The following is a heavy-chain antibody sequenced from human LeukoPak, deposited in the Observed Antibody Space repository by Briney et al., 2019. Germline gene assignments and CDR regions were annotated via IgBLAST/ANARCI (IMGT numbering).Heavy chain of an antibody. D-gene: IGHD3-22*01. V-gene: IGHV1-8*01. CDR3: ARGGGSYYYDSSGYYLGY. J-gene: IGHJ4*02. CDR1: GYTFTSYD. Sequence: ASVKVSCKASGYTFTSYDINWVRQATGQGLEWMGWMNPNSGNTGYAQKFQGRVTMTRNTSISTAYMELSSLRSEDAAVYYCARGGGSYYYDSSGYYLGYWGQGTLVTVSP. CDR2: MNPNSGNT.